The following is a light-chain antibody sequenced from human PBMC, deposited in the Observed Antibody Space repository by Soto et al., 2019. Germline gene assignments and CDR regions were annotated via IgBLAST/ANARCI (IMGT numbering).Light chain of an antibody. V-gene: IGKV3-15*01. J-gene: IGKJ1*01. CDR3: QQYKDWPPT. CDR1: QSLGSA. CDR2: GAT. Sequence: EIVMTQSPATLSVSPGERATLSCRASQSLGSALAWYQQKPGQVPRPLIYGATARAPGIPASFSGSGSGTEFTLTISSLQSEDVAVYYCQQYKDWPPTFGQGTKVDIK.